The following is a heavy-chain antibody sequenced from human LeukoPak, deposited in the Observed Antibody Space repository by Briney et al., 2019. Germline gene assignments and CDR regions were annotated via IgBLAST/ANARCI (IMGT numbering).Heavy chain of an antibody. D-gene: IGHD3-22*01. CDR2: IIPILGIA. CDR3: ARAYYYDSSGHHDFDY. V-gene: IGHV1-69*02. J-gene: IGHJ4*02. Sequence: SVKVSCKASGGTFSSYTISWVRQAPGQGLEWMGRIIPILGIANYAQKFQGRVTITADKSTSTTYMELSSLRSEDTAVYYCARAYYYDSSGHHDFDYWGQGTLVTVPS. CDR1: GGTFSSYT.